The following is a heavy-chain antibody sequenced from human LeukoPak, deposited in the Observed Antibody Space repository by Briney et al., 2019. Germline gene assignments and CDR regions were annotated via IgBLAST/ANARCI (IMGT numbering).Heavy chain of an antibody. CDR3: ARDLKAVSATGD. CDR2: ISWNSGSI. V-gene: IGHV3-9*01. D-gene: IGHD6-19*01. Sequence: PGGSLRLSCAASGFTFDDYAMHWVRQAPGKGLEWVSGISWNSGSIGYADSVKGRFTISRDNAKNSLYLQMNSLRAEDTALYYCARDLKAVSATGDWGQGTLVTVSS. CDR1: GFTFDDYA. J-gene: IGHJ4*02.